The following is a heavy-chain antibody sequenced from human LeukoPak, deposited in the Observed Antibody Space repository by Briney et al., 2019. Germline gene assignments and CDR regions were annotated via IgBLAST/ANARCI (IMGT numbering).Heavy chain of an antibody. CDR2: IYYSGST. CDR1: GGSISSSSYY. D-gene: IGHD3-3*01. Sequence: SETLSLTCTVSGGSISSSSYYWGWIRQPPGKGLEWIGSIYYSGSTYYNPSLKSRVTISVDTSKNQFSLKLSSVTAADTAVYYCATITIFGVAYGAFDIWGQGTMVTVSS. V-gene: IGHV4-39*07. J-gene: IGHJ3*02. CDR3: ATITIFGVAYGAFDI.